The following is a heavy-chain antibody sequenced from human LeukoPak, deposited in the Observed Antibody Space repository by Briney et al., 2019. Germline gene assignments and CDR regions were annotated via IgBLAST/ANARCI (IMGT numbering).Heavy chain of an antibody. D-gene: IGHD2-21*01. CDR2: ISWNSGSI. CDR3: AKDMEPIVVVNNFDY. Sequence: GGSLRLSCAASGFTFDDYAMHWVRQAPGTGLEWVSGISWNSGSIGYADSVKGRFTISRDNAKNSLYLQMNSLRAEDTALYYCAKDMEPIVVVNNFDYWGQGTLVTVSS. V-gene: IGHV3-9*01. CDR1: GFTFDDYA. J-gene: IGHJ4*02.